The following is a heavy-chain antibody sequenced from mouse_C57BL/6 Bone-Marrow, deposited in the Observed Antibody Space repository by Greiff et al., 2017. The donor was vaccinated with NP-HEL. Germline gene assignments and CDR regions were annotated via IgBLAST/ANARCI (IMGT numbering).Heavy chain of an antibody. D-gene: IGHD1-1*01. J-gene: IGHJ2*01. CDR3: ARYYDGSSSFDY. V-gene: IGHV1-72*01. CDR1: GYTFTSYL. CDR2: IDPNSGGT. Sequence: VQLQQPGAELVKPGASVKLSCKASGYTFTSYLMHWVKQRPGRGLEWIGRIDPNSGGTKYNEKFKSKATLTVDKLSSTAYMQLNSLTSEDSAVYYCARYYDGSSSFDYWGQGTTLTVSS.